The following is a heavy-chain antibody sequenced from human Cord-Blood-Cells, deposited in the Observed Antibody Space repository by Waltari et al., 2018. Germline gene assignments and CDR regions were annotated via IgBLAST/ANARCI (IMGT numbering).Heavy chain of an antibody. CDR2: IKSKTDGGKT. J-gene: IGHJ4*02. Sequence: EVQLVESGGGLVKPGGSLRLPCAASVFTFSNAWMSWVRQAPGNGLEWVGRIKSKTDGGKTDYAAPVKGRFTISRDDSKNTLYLQMNSLKTEDTAVYYCTTRAPSDYDYWGQGTLVTVSS. CDR3: TTRAPSDYDY. CDR1: VFTFSNAW. V-gene: IGHV3-15*01. D-gene: IGHD3-10*01.